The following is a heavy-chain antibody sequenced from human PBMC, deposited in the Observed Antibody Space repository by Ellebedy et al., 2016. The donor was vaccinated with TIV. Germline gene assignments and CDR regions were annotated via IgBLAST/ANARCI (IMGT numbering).Heavy chain of an antibody. D-gene: IGHD5-18*01. Sequence: SETLSLXXGVYGESSSNDFWSWFRQPPGKGLEWIGEINQGGRTHYNPALKSRVSISRDTSKRQFSLKLSSVTAADTAVYYCATPMQRYTLTYLGMEVWGQGTTVTVSS. CDR2: INQGGRT. CDR1: GESSSNDF. CDR3: ATPMQRYTLTYLGMEV. V-gene: IGHV4-34*01. J-gene: IGHJ6*02.